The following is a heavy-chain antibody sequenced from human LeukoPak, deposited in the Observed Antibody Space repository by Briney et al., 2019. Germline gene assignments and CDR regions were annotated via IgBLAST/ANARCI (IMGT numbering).Heavy chain of an antibody. CDR2: IYYCGST. CDR1: GGSIRRGGYY. J-gene: IGHJ4*02. V-gene: IGHV4-31*03. Sequence: PSDTLSLTRTVSGGSIRRGGYYWRWIPQHPGKGLEWIPYIYYCGSTYYNPSLQSRVTISVDTSKNQFSLKLSSVTAADTAVYYCAGHDCSGGSCYFDYWGQGTLVTVSS. CDR3: AGHDCSGGSCYFDY. D-gene: IGHD2-15*01.